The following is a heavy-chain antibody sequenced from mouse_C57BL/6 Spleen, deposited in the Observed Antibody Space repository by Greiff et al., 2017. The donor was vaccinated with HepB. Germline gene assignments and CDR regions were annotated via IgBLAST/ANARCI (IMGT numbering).Heavy chain of an antibody. Sequence: DVQLVESGGGLVKPGGSLKLSCAASGFTFSSYAMSWVRQTPEKRLEWVATISDGGSYTYYPDNVKGRFTISRDNAKNNLYLQMSHLKSDDTAMYYCAREASNYDASYFDYWGQGTTLTVSS. CDR1: GFTFSSYA. D-gene: IGHD2-5*01. CDR3: AREASNYDASYFDY. J-gene: IGHJ2*01. V-gene: IGHV5-4*01. CDR2: ISDGGSYT.